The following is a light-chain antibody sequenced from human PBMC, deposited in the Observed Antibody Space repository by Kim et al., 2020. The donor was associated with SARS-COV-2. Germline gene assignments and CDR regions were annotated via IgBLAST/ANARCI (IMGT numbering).Light chain of an antibody. CDR3: QHYIRFPDT. V-gene: IGKV1-5*03. CDR2: QAS. Sequence: DIQMTQSPSTLSASVGDRVTITCRASQIVETYLAWYQQKPGKAPNLLVYQASSLQVGVPSRFSGSGSGTEFTLTINSLQPDDFATYDCQHYIRFPDTFGQGTKLEI. CDR1: QIVETY. J-gene: IGKJ2*01.